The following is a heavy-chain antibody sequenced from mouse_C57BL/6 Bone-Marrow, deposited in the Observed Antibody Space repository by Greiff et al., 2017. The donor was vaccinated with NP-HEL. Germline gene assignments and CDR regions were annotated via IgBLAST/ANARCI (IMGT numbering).Heavy chain of an antibody. CDR3: ARHSYDGYFDY. Sequence: EVKLVESGGGLVKPGGSLKLSFAASGFTFSSYTMSWVRQTPEKRLEWVATISGGGGNTYYPDSVKGRFTISRDNAKNTLYLQMSSLRSEDTALYYCARHSYDGYFDYWGQGTTLTVSS. CDR1: GFTFSSYT. J-gene: IGHJ2*01. D-gene: IGHD2-3*01. CDR2: ISGGGGNT. V-gene: IGHV5-9*01.